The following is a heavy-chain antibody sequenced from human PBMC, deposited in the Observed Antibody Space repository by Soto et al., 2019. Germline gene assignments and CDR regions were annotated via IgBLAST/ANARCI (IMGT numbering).Heavy chain of an antibody. J-gene: IGHJ6*02. CDR3: ARDVVVPAAIPYYYYGMDV. Sequence: GGSLRLSCAASGFTFSSYAMHWVRQAPGKGLEWVAVISYDGSNKYYADSVKGRFTISRDNSKNTLYLQMNSLRAEDTAVYYCARDVVVPAAIPYYYYGMDVWGQGTTVTVSS. D-gene: IGHD2-2*02. CDR1: GFTFSSYA. V-gene: IGHV3-30-3*01. CDR2: ISYDGSNK.